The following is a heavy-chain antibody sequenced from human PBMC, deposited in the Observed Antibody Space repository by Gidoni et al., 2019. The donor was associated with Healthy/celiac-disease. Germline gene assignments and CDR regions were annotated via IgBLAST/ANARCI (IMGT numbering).Heavy chain of an antibody. V-gene: IGHV3-23*01. Sequence: EVQLLESGGGLVQPGGSLRLSCAASGFTFSSYAMSWVRQAPGKGLEWVSAISGSGGSTYYADSVKGRFTISRDNSKNTLYLQMNSLRAEDTAVYYCANSEDPYYYDSSGSHGDIWGQGTMVTVSS. CDR3: ANSEDPYYYDSSGSHGDI. CDR1: GFTFSSYA. CDR2: ISGSGGST. D-gene: IGHD3-22*01. J-gene: IGHJ3*02.